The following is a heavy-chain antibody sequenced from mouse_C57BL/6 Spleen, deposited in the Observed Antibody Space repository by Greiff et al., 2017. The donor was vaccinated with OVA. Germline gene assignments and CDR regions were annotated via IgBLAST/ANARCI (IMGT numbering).Heavy chain of an antibody. V-gene: IGHV5-4*01. Sequence: EVQVVESGGGLVKPGGSLKLSCAASGFTFSSYAMSWVRQTPEKRLEWVATISDGGSYTYYPDNVKGRFTISRDNAKNNLYLQMSHLKSEDTAMYYCARDMVHYDYDVKDFDVWGTGTTVTVSS. J-gene: IGHJ1*03. CDR2: ISDGGSYT. CDR1: GFTFSSYA. D-gene: IGHD2-4*01. CDR3: ARDMVHYDYDVKDFDV.